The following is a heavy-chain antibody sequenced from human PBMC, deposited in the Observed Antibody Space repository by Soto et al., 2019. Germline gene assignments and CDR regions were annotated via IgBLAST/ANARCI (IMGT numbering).Heavy chain of an antibody. J-gene: IGHJ4*02. CDR3: ARDIPRGYSYGYPAGDY. Sequence: QVQLVQSGAEVKKPGSSVKVSCKASGGTFSSYAISWVRQAPGQGLEWMGGIIPIFGTANYAQKFQGRVTITADESTSTVYMELSSLRSEDTAVYYCARDIPRGYSYGYPAGDYWGQGTLVTVSS. CDR1: GGTFSSYA. D-gene: IGHD5-18*01. V-gene: IGHV1-69*01. CDR2: IIPIFGTA.